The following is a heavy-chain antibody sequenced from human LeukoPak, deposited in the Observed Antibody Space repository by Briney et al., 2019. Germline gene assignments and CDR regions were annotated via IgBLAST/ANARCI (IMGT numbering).Heavy chain of an antibody. CDR3: ARLYGGTLGYFDY. CDR2: INHDGNVN. J-gene: IGHJ4*02. CDR1: GFTFSSYW. Sequence: GGSLRLSCAASGFTFSSYWMNWARQAPGKGLEWVASINHDGNVNYYVDSVKGRFTISRDNAKNSLYLQMSNLRAEDTAVYFCARLYGGTLGYFDYWGQGTLVTVSS. D-gene: IGHD4-23*01. V-gene: IGHV3-7*03.